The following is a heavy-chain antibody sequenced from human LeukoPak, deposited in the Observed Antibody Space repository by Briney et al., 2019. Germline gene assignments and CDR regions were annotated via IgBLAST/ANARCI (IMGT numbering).Heavy chain of an antibody. J-gene: IGHJ6*03. D-gene: IGHD3-10*01. CDR3: AREGEKYYYGSGSYFHYYYMDV. CDR1: GGSITTYY. CDR2: IYSSGRT. Sequence: SETLSLTCSVSGGSITTYYWSWIRQPAGKGLEWIGRIYSSGRTNYNPSLKSRVTISVDTSKNQFSLKLSSVTAADTAVYYCAREGEKYYYGSGSYFHYYYMDVWGKGTTVTISS. V-gene: IGHV4-4*07.